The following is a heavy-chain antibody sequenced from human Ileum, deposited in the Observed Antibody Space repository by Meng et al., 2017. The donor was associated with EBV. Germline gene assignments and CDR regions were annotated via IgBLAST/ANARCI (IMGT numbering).Heavy chain of an antibody. Sequence: QPPLQGSCQVLLKPCETLSLTCTGPVYAITRNIYYLGWIRRPPGKGLEWIATIDYSGNTYNNPSLESRVTISRDTSQNQLTLNLNSVTAADTALYYCARGTFYYYSGCRFDPWGQGTLVTVSS. J-gene: IGHJ5*02. CDR3: ARGTFYYYSGCRFDP. CDR2: IDYSGNT. V-gene: IGHV4-39*07. D-gene: IGHD3-22*01. CDR1: VYAITRNIYY.